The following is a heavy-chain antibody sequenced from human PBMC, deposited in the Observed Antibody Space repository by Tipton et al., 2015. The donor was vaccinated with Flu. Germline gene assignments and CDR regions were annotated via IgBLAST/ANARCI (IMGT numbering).Heavy chain of an antibody. J-gene: IGHJ4*02. V-gene: IGHV4-38-2*01. D-gene: IGHD3-10*01. Sequence: TLSLTCAVSGYSISSGYYWGWIRQPPGKGLEWIGSIYHSGSTYYNPSLKSRVTISVDTSKNQFSLKLSSVTAADTAVYYCARSVPGWGPKGSYYFDYWGQGMLVTVSS. CDR1: GYSISSGYY. CDR2: IYHSGST. CDR3: ARSVPGWGPKGSYYFDY.